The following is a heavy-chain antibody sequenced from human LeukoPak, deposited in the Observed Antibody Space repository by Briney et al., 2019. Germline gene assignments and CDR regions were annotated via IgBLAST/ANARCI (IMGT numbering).Heavy chain of an antibody. Sequence: PGGSLRLSCAASGFTFSSYAMSWVRQAPGKGLEWVSGISGSGGSTHYADSVKGRFTISRDHSKNTLYLQMNSLRAEDMAVYYCAKDSYYDSSGYSDYWGQGTLVTVSS. CDR3: AKDSYYDSSGYSDY. J-gene: IGHJ4*02. CDR1: GFTFSSYA. D-gene: IGHD3-22*01. V-gene: IGHV3-23*01. CDR2: ISGSGGST.